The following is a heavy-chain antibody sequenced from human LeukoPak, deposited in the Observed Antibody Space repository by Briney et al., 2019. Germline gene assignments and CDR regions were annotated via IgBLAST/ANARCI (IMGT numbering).Heavy chain of an antibody. CDR1: GFTFSSYA. Sequence: PGGSLRLSCAASGFTFSSYAMTWVRQAPVKGLDCLSVVTDTGGNTYHADSVKGRFTISRDNSKNTVYLEMNSLRVEDTAVYYCAKGTVRSCSGPSCYPLDSWGQGTLVTVSS. J-gene: IGHJ4*02. D-gene: IGHD2-15*01. CDR3: AKGTVRSCSGPSCYPLDS. V-gene: IGHV3-23*01. CDR2: VTDTGGNT.